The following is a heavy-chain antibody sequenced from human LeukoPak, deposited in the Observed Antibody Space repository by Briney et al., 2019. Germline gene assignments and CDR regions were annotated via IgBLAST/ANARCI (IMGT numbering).Heavy chain of an antibody. Sequence: ASVKVSCKASGYTFTRYGISWVRQAPGQGLEWMGWISAYNGDTNYAQKLQGRVTMTTHTSTSTACMELKSLGSDDTAVYYCAREAVAGELDYWGQGTLVTVSS. V-gene: IGHV1-18*01. D-gene: IGHD6-19*01. CDR3: AREAVAGELDY. J-gene: IGHJ4*02. CDR1: GYTFTRYG. CDR2: ISAYNGDT.